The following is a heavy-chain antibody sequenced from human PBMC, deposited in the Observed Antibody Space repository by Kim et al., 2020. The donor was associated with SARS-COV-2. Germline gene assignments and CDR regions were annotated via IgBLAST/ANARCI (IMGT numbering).Heavy chain of an antibody. D-gene: IGHD4-17*01. CDR2: ISARDGGT. CDR1: GYMFTSYG. Sequence: ASVKVSCKACGYMFTSYGFSWVRQAPGQGLEWLGWISARDGGTKYGQKVQGRVSMTTDTSTNTAYMELWSLRSDDTAMYYCARGAYGDVSFDYWGQGNLV. V-gene: IGHV1-18*04. J-gene: IGHJ4*02. CDR3: ARGAYGDVSFDY.